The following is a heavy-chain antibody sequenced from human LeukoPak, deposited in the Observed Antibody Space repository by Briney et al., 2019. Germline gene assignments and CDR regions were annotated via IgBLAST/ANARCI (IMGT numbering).Heavy chain of an antibody. CDR1: GYSISSGYS. Sequence: PPETLSLTCAVSGYSISSGYSWGWIPQPPGRGLEWTGSLYQSESTYYTPSLRSRVTISVDTSKNQFSLKLSSVTAADTAVYYCARLSMTISNWFVPWGEGTLVTVSS. D-gene: IGHD3-3*01. CDR2: LYQSEST. V-gene: IGHV4-38-2*01. J-gene: IGHJ5*02. CDR3: ARLSMTISNWFVP.